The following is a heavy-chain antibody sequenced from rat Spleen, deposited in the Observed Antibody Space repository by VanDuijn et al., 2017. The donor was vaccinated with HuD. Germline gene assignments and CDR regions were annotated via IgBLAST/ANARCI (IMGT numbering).Heavy chain of an antibody. J-gene: IGHJ4*01. CDR2: ISYDGSST. V-gene: IGHV5-29*01. D-gene: IGHD4-6*01. CDR3: ARIRLGSTGVLDA. Sequence: EVQLVESDGGLVQPGRSLKLSCAASGFTFSNYGMAWVRQAPTKGLEWVATISYDGSSTYYRDSVKGRFTASRDDAKNTQFLQMDSLRSEDTATYYCARIRLGSTGVLDAWGQGASVTVTS. CDR1: GFTFSNYG.